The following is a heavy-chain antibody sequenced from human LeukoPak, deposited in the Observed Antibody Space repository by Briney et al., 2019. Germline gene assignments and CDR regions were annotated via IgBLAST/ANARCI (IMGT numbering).Heavy chain of an antibody. CDR3: ARGVCSGGSCYFDY. D-gene: IGHD2-15*01. J-gene: IGHJ4*02. V-gene: IGHV4-59*01. CDR1: GGSISSYY. Sequence: SETLSLTCTVSGGSISSYYWSWIRQPPGKGLEWIGYIYYSGSTNHNPSLKSRVTISVDTSKNQFSLKLSSVTAADTAVYYCARGVCSGGSCYFDYWGQGTLVTVSS. CDR2: IYYSGST.